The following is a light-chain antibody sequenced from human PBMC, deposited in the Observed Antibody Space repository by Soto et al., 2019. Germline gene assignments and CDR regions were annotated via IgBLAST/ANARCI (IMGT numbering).Light chain of an antibody. CDR3: QQYDNPTIT. J-gene: IGKJ5*01. V-gene: IGKV1-33*01. CDR1: QDISNY. CDR2: DAS. Sequence: DIQMTQSPPSLCASVGDRVTVTCQASQDISNYLNWYQQKKGKAPKLLIYDASNLETGVPSRLSGSGSGTDFTFTISSLQTEDIATYYCQQYDNPTITFGQGTRLEIK.